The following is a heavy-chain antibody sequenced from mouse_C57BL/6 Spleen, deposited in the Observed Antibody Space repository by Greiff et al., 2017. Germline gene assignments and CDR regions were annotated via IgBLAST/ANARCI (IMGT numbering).Heavy chain of an antibody. CDR2: IYPRSGNT. J-gene: IGHJ3*01. CDR3: AREGLGRQFAY. CDR1: GYTFTSYG. Sequence: LQESGAELARPGASVKLSCKASGYTFTSYGISWVKQRTGQGLEWIGEIYPRSGNTYYNEKFKGKATLTADKSSSTAYMELRSLTSEDSAVYFCAREGLGRQFAYWGQGTLVTVSA. D-gene: IGHD4-1*01. V-gene: IGHV1-81*01.